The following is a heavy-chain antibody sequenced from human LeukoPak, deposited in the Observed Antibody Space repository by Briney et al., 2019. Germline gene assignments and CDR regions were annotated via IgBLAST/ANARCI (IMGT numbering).Heavy chain of an antibody. CDR1: GFTFSNYA. Sequence: PGGSLRLSCAASGFTFSNYAMTWVRQAPGKGLEWVAVISYDGSNKYYADSVKGRFTISRDNAKNTLYLQMNSLRAEDTAVYSCARDREQLYYFDYWGQGTLVTVSS. V-gene: IGHV3-30-3*01. CDR3: ARDREQLYYFDY. D-gene: IGHD6-13*01. J-gene: IGHJ4*02. CDR2: ISYDGSNK.